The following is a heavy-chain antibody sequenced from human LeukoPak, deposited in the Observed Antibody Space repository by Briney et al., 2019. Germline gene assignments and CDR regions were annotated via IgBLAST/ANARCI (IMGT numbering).Heavy chain of an antibody. V-gene: IGHV3-21*01. CDR3: ASAGVITAILSYFDY. D-gene: IGHD3-10*01. CDR1: GFTFSSYS. J-gene: IGHJ4*02. CDR2: ISSSSSYI. Sequence: GGSLRHSCAASGFTFSSYSMNWVRQAPGKGLEWVSSISSSSSYIYYADSVKGRFTISRDNAKNSLYLQMNSLRAEDTAVYYCASAGVITAILSYFDYWGQGTLVTVSS.